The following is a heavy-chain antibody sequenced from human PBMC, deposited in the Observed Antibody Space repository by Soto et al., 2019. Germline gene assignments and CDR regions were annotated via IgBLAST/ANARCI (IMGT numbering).Heavy chain of an antibody. CDR1: GYTHTELS. V-gene: IGHV1-24*01. CDR3: ARDRGSSASVDY. D-gene: IGHD6-6*01. Sequence: GASVKVSCKVSGYTHTELSRHWVRQAPGKGLEWMGGFDPEDGETIYAQKFQGRVTITADESTSTAYMELSSLRSEDTAVYYCARDRGSSASVDYWGQGTLVTVSS. J-gene: IGHJ4*02. CDR2: FDPEDGET.